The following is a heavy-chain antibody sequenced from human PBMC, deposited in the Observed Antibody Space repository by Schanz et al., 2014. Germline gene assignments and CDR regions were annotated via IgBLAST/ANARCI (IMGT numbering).Heavy chain of an antibody. CDR3: ARDLPYCDGGKCYSDGFDI. V-gene: IGHV1-8*01. CDR1: GFNFNNYD. Sequence: QVQLVQSGAEVKKPGASVKVSCTASGFNFNNYDINWVRQATGQGLEWMGWMNPKTGNTDHAQKFQGRVTITRDTSASTAYMELSSLRSEDTAVYYCARDLPYCDGGKCYSDGFDIWGQGTLVTISS. CDR2: MNPKTGNT. J-gene: IGHJ3*02. D-gene: IGHD2-21*01.